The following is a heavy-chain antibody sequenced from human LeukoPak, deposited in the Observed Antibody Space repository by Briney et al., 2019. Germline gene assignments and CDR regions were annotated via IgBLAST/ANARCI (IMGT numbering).Heavy chain of an antibody. CDR1: GYTFTSYG. J-gene: IGHJ4*02. V-gene: IGHV1-46*01. CDR3: ARVKTYYDFWSGLDY. Sequence: ASVKVSCKASGYTFTSYGISWVRQAPGQGLEWMGIINPSGGSTSYAQKFQGRVTMTRDMSTSTVYMELSSLRSEDTAVYYCARVKTYYDFWSGLDYWGQGTLVTVSS. CDR2: INPSGGST. D-gene: IGHD3-3*01.